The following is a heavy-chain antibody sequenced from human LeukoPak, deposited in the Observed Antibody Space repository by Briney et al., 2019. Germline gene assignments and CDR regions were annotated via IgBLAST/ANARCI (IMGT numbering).Heavy chain of an antibody. CDR3: AKEVGTGDYYYYGMDV. D-gene: IGHD3/OR15-3a*01. Sequence: GGSLRLSCAASGFSFNSYAMSWVRQAPGKGLEWVSTFSGSGYSTYYADSVKGRFTISRDTSKNTLYLQMNSLRAEETAVYYCAKEVGTGDYYYYGMDVWGKGTTVTVSS. CDR1: GFSFNSYA. J-gene: IGHJ6*04. CDR2: FSGSGYST. V-gene: IGHV3-23*01.